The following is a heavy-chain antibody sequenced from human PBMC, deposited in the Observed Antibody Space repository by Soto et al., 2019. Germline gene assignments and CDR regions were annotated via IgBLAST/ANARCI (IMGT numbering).Heavy chain of an antibody. V-gene: IGHV4-59*12. CDR3: ARGLRRTLKVDDFWSGRHWFDP. CDR1: GGSISSYY. Sequence: SETLSLTCTVSGGSISSYYWSWIRQPPGKGLEWIGYIYYSGSTNYNPSLKSRVTISVDTSKNQFSLKLSSVTAADTAVYYCARGLRRTLKVDDFWSGRHWFDPWGQGTLVTVSS. CDR2: IYYSGST. J-gene: IGHJ5*02. D-gene: IGHD3-3*01.